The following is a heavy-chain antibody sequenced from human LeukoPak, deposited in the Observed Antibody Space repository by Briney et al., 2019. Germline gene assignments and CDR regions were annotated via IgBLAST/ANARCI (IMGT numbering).Heavy chain of an antibody. D-gene: IGHD1-26*01. CDR1: GFSFSNTW. J-gene: IGHJ3*01. CDR2: VKSRSNGGGAT. Sequence: GGSLRLSCAASGFSFSNTWMNWVRQAPGKGLEYIGRVKSRSNGGGATEYAAPVTGRFFISRDDSANTLYLQLNSLKTEDTAVYYCATDRIVGASAFDVWGQGTMVTVSS. V-gene: IGHV3-15*01. CDR3: ATDRIVGASAFDV.